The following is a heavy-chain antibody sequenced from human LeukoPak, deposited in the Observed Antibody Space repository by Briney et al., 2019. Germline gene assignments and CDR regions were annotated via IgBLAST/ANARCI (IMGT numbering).Heavy chain of an antibody. CDR2: IYYSGST. J-gene: IGHJ4*02. V-gene: IGHV4-59*12. D-gene: IGHD6-19*01. CDR1: GGSISSYY. Sequence: PSETLSLTCTVSGGSISSYYWSWIRQPPGKGLEWIGYIYYSGSTNYNPSLKSRVTISVDTSKNQFSLKLSSVTAADTAMYYCASLSAGSGWYDYWGQGTLVTVSS. CDR3: ASLSAGSGWYDY.